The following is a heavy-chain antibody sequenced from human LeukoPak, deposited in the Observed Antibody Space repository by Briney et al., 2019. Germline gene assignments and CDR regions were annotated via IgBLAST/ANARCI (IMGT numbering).Heavy chain of an antibody. CDR1: GFTVSSNY. J-gene: IGHJ4*02. CDR3: AREGSSGYYPY. CDR2: IYSGGST. D-gene: IGHD3-22*01. V-gene: IGHV3-53*01. Sequence: GGSLRLSCAASGFTVSSNYISWVRQAPGKGLEWVSVIYSGGSTYYADSVKGRFTISRDNSKNTLYLQMNSLRAEDTAVYYCAREGSSGYYPYWGQGILVTVSS.